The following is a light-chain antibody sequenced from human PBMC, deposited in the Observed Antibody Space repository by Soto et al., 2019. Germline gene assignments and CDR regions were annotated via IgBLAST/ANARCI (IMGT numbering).Light chain of an antibody. CDR3: QHYVTSLTT. J-gene: IGKJ1*01. Sequence: EIVLTQSPGTLSLSPGERATLSCRASQSVSSDYLAWCQQSPGQAPRLLIYGASSRATGIPDRFSGSGSGTDFTLTISRLEPEDFAVYYCQHYVTSLTTFGQGTKVDI. CDR2: GAS. CDR1: QSVSSDY. V-gene: IGKV3-20*01.